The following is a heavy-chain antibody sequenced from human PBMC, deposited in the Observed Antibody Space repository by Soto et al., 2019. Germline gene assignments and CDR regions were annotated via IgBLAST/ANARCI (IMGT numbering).Heavy chain of an antibody. CDR3: ARQGVEYSSSSPYYYYYYGMDV. J-gene: IGHJ6*02. D-gene: IGHD6-6*01. CDR2: IYPGDSDT. V-gene: IGHV5-51*01. Sequence: GESLKISCKGSGYIFRSYWIGCGLQRPGKGLEWMGIIYPGDSDTRYSPSFQGHVTISADKSISTAYLQWSSLKASDTAMYYCARQGVEYSSSSPYYYYYYGMDVWGQGTTVTVSS. CDR1: GYIFRSYW.